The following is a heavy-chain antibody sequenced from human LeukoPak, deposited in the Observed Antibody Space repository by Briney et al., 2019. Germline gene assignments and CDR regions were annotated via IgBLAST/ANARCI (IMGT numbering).Heavy chain of an antibody. CDR2: ISAYNGNT. D-gene: IGHD4-17*01. CDR1: GYTFTSYG. Sequence: ASVKVSCKASGYTFTSYGISWVRQAPGQGLEWMGWISAYNGNTNYAQKLQGRVTMTTDTSTSTAYMELRSLRSDDTAVYYCARDGGYGDYDRQPGGGWFDPWGQGTLVTVSS. CDR3: ARDGGYGDYDRQPGGGWFDP. J-gene: IGHJ5*02. V-gene: IGHV1-18*01.